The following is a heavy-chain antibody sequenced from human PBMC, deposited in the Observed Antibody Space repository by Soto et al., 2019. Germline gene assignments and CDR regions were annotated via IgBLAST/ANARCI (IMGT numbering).Heavy chain of an antibody. Sequence: LRLSCAASGFTFSSYSMNWVRQAPGKGLEWVSSISSSSSYIYYADSVKGRFTISRDNAKNSLYLQMNSLRAEDTAVYYCARVGYYGSGSYYITWFDYWGQGTLVTVSS. J-gene: IGHJ4*02. CDR1: GFTFSSYS. CDR3: ARVGYYGSGSYYITWFDY. D-gene: IGHD3-10*01. V-gene: IGHV3-21*01. CDR2: ISSSSSYI.